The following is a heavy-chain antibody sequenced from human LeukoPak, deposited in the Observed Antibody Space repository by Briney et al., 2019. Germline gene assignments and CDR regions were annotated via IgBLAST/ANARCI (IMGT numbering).Heavy chain of an antibody. J-gene: IGHJ6*04. V-gene: IGHV3-48*03. Sequence: GGSLRLSCAASEFTFSSYEMNWVRQAPGKGLEWVSYISSSGSTILYADSVKGRFTISRDNAKNSLFLQMNSLRAGDTAVYYCAELGITMIGGVWGKGTTVTISS. CDR2: ISSSGSTI. D-gene: IGHD3-10*02. CDR1: EFTFSSYE. CDR3: AELGITMIGGV.